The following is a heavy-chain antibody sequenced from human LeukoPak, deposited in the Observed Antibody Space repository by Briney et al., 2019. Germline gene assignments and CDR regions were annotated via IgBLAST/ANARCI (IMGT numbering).Heavy chain of an antibody. Sequence: SETLSLTCTVSGGSISSYYWSWIRQPPGKGLEWIGYIYYSGSTNYNPSLKSRVTISVDTSKSQFSLKLSSVTAADTAVYYCARAKAALDAFDIWGQGTMVTVPS. CDR2: IYYSGST. J-gene: IGHJ3*02. V-gene: IGHV4-59*01. CDR3: ARAKAALDAFDI. D-gene: IGHD2-15*01. CDR1: GGSISSYY.